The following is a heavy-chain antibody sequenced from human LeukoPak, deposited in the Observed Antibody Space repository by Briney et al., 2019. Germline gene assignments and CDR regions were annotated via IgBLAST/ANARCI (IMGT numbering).Heavy chain of an antibody. Sequence: FETLCLTCIVSFSSNSSFDGNGCRYPRGPGHERIGYIYYSGSTNYNPSLKSRVTISVDTSKNQFSLKLSSVTAADTAVYYCARWRYCGGDCYPSAFDIWGQGTMVTVSS. J-gene: IGHJ3*02. CDR2: IYYSGST. CDR1: FSSNSSFD. CDR3: ARWRYCGGDCYPSAFDI. V-gene: IGHV4-59*01. D-gene: IGHD2-21*02.